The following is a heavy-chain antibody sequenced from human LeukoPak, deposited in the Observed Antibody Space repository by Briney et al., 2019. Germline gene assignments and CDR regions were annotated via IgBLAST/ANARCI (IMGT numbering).Heavy chain of an antibody. CDR3: ARGLGYSSSHNWFDP. V-gene: IGHV1-8*03. J-gene: IGHJ5*02. Sequence: GASVKVSCKASGYTFTGYYMHWVRQAPGQGLEWMGWMNPNSGNTGYAQKFQGRVTITRNTSISTAYMELSSLRSEDTAVYYCARGLGYSSSHNWFDPWGQGTLVTVSS. CDR2: MNPNSGNT. D-gene: IGHD6-13*01. CDR1: GYTFTGYY.